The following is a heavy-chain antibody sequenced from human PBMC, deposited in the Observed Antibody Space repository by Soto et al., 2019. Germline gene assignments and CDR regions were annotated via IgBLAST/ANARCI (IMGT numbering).Heavy chain of an antibody. J-gene: IGHJ1*01. CDR2: FRHDGTNK. D-gene: IGHD2-2*01. V-gene: IGHV3-33*01. Sequence: GGSLRLSCASSGFTFTNYGMHWVRQAPGKGLEWVAVFRHDGTNKYYADSVKGRFIVSRDTSKNTLYLQMNSLRTEDTAVYFCARAHISSEISMPQTFHHWGPGTLVTVSS. CDR3: ARAHISSEISMPQTFHH. CDR1: GFTFTNYG.